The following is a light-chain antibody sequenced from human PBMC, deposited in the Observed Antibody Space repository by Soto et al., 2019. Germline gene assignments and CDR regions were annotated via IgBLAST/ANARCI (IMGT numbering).Light chain of an antibody. CDR3: GSYTSSSTLEMV. J-gene: IGLJ3*02. CDR2: DVT. CDR1: SSYVGVYYY. Sequence: QSALTQPASVSGSTGQSITISCTGTSSYVGVYYYVSWFQQHPGKAPKLMIYDVTARPSGVSNLFSGSMSGNTASLTISGLQAEDEADYYCGSYTSSSTLEMVFGGGTKLTVL. V-gene: IGLV2-14*03.